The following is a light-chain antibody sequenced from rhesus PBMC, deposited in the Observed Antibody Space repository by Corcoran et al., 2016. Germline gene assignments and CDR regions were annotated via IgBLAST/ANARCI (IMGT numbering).Light chain of an antibody. CDR1: QSLLYSSNNQNY. J-gene: IGKJ4*01. CDR3: QHYYSSPFT. Sequence: DIVMTQSPDSLAVSLGERVTINCKSSQSLLYSSNNQNYLAWYQQKPGQAPNLLIYWASTRESGVPDRFSGSGAGTDCTLTISGLQAEDVAVYYCQHYYSSPFTFGGGTKVEIK. CDR2: WAS. V-gene: IGKV4-1*01.